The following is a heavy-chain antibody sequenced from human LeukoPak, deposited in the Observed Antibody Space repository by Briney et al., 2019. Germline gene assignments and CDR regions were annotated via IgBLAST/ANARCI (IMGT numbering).Heavy chain of an antibody. Sequence: SETLSLTCTVSGGSISSSSYYWGWIRQPPGKGLEWIGSIYYSGSTYYNPSLKSRVTISVDTSKNQFSLKLSSVTAADTAVYYCARENFSNYYDSSGYYPWGQGTLVTVSS. V-gene: IGHV4-39*07. CDR1: GGSISSSSYY. CDR3: ARENFSNYYDSSGYYP. J-gene: IGHJ5*02. CDR2: IYYSGST. D-gene: IGHD3-22*01.